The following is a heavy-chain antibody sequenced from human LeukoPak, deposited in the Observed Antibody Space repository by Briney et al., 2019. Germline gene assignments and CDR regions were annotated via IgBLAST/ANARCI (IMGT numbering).Heavy chain of an antibody. J-gene: IGHJ4*02. V-gene: IGHV1-8*01. D-gene: IGHD3-10*01. CDR3: ARSLSPVRGVIHYFDN. Sequence: ASVKVSCKASGYTFPNYDINWVRQATGQGLEWMGWMNPDIGNTAYVQKFQGRVTMTRNTSISTAYMELSSLRSEDTAVYYCARSLSPVRGVIHYFDNWGQGTLVTVSS. CDR2: MNPDIGNT. CDR1: GYTFPNYD.